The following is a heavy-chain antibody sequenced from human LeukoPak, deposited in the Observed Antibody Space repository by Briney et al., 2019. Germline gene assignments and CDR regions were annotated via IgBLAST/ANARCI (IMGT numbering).Heavy chain of an antibody. J-gene: IGHJ4*02. CDR1: GYSFTSYG. CDR3: ARDAARTDYYDSSGYAASVDY. D-gene: IGHD3-22*01. CDR2: ISAYNGNT. V-gene: IGHV1-18*01. Sequence: GESLKISCKGSGYSFTSYGISWVRQAPGQGLEWMGWISAYNGNTNYAQKLQGRVTMTTDTSTSTAYMELRSLRSDDTAVYYCARDAARTDYYDSSGYAASVDYWGQGTLVTVSS.